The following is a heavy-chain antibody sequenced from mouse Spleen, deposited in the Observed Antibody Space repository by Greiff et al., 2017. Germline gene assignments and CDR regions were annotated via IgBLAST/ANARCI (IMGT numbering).Heavy chain of an antibody. V-gene: IGHV5-6*01. Sequence: EVQGVESGGDLVKPGGSLKLSCAASGFTFSSYGLSWVRQTPDKRLEWVATISSGGSYTYYPDSVKGRFTISRDNAKNTLYLQMSSLKSEDTAMYYCARHGGTTATRGFDYWGQGTTLTVSS. CDR1: GFTFSSYG. CDR3: ARHGGTTATRGFDY. CDR2: ISSGGSYT. J-gene: IGHJ2*01. D-gene: IGHD1-2*01.